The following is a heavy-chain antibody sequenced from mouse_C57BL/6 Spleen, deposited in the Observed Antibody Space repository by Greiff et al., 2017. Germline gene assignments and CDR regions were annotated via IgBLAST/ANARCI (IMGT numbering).Heavy chain of an antibody. CDR3: ARYYDGYFDV. V-gene: IGHV1-82*01. J-gene: IGHJ1*03. D-gene: IGHD2-3*01. CDR1: GYAFSSSW. Sequence: QVQLKQSGPELVKPGASVKISCKASGYAFSSSWMNWVKQRPGKGLEWIGRIYPGDGDTNYNGKFKGKATLTADKSSSTAYMQLSSLTSEDSAVYFCARYYDGYFDVWGTGTTVTVSS. CDR2: IYPGDGDT.